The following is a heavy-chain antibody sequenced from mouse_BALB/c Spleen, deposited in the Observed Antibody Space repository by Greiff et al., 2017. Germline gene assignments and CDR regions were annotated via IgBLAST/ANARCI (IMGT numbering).Heavy chain of an antibody. D-gene: IGHD2-1*01. Sequence: QVQLQQSGAELVKPGASVKLSCKASGYTFTSYYMYWVKQRPGQGLEWIGEINPSNGGTNFNEKFKSKATLTVDKSSSTAYMQLSSLTSEDSAVYYCTRGNGNPFYAVDYWGQGTSVTVSS. CDR1: GYTFTSYY. V-gene: IGHV1S81*02. CDR2: INPSNGGT. J-gene: IGHJ4*01. CDR3: TRGNGNPFYAVDY.